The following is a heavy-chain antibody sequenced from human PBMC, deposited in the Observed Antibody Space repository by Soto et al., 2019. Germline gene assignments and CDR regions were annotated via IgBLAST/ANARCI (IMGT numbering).Heavy chain of an antibody. CDR2: ITDTGGDA. J-gene: IGHJ4*02. Sequence: LRLSCVASGLTFGSRAMIWVRQAPGEGLQWVSTITDTGGDAKYADSVRGRFVISRDNSKKTPYLQMTSLTAEDSAMYFCARGSTDSYPGSRIFDFWGRGTLVTVSS. V-gene: IGHV3-23*01. CDR1: GLTFGSRA. CDR3: ARGSTDSYPGSRIFDF. D-gene: IGHD3-10*01.